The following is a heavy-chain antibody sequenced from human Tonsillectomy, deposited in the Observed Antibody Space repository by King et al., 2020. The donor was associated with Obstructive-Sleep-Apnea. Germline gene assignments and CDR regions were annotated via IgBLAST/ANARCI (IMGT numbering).Heavy chain of an antibody. CDR1: GFTFTSSA. Sequence: QLVQSGPEVKKPGTSVKVSCKASGFTFTSSAVQWVRQARGQRLEWIGWIVVGSGNTNYAQKFQERVTITRDMSTSTAYMELSSLRSEDTAVYYCAADQSYYDFWSGYPDAFDIWGQGTMVTVSS. V-gene: IGHV1-58*01. D-gene: IGHD3-3*01. CDR2: IVVGSGNT. CDR3: AADQSYYDFWSGYPDAFDI. J-gene: IGHJ3*02.